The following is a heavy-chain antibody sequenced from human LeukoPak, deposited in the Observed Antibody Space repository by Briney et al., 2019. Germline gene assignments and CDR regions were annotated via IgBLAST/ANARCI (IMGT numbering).Heavy chain of an antibody. J-gene: IGHJ4*02. CDR3: ARRARGGYSSNWTQEDY. CDR1: GGTLSSYA. CDR2: IIPIFGTA. V-gene: IGHV1-69*01. Sequence: GSSVKVSCKASGGTLSSYAISWVRQAPGQGLEWMGGIIPIFGTANYAQKFQGRVTITADESTSTAYMELSSLRSEDTAVYYCARRARGGYSSNWTQEDYWGQGTLVTVSS. D-gene: IGHD6-13*01.